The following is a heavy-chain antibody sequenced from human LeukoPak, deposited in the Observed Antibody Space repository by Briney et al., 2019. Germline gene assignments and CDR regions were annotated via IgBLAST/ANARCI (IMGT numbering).Heavy chain of an antibody. J-gene: IGHJ5*02. Sequence: GGSLRLSCAASGFTFSSYSLNWVRQAPGKGLEWVAVIWYDGSNKYYADSVKGRFTISRDNSENTLYLQMNSLRAEDTAVYYCARDYTNSWQPWFDPWGQGTLVTVSS. D-gene: IGHD6-13*01. CDR3: ARDYTNSWQPWFDP. CDR2: IWYDGSNK. V-gene: IGHV3-33*08. CDR1: GFTFSSYS.